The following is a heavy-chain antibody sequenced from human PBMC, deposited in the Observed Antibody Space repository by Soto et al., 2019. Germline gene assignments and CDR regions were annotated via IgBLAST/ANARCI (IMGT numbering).Heavy chain of an antibody. J-gene: IGHJ4*02. CDR2: ISSSGGST. D-gene: IGHD2-15*01. V-gene: IGHV3-23*01. CDR3: AKAQGGSYFDY. CDR1: GFTFGSNA. Sequence: PGGSLRLSCAASGFTFGSNAMSWVRQAPGKGLEWVSGISSSGGSTYYADSVKGRFTISRDNSKNMLYLQMNNLRAEDTAVYYCAKAQGGSYFDYWGQGTLVIVSS.